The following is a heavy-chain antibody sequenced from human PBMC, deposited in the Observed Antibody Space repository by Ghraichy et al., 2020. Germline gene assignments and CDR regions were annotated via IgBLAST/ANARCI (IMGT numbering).Heavy chain of an antibody. CDR1: GCTFNRYD. CDR2: IGTAGDT. J-gene: IGHJ6*02. CDR3: ARSGQNYFHGLDL. Sequence: GGSLRLSCAASGCTFNRYDMHWVRQATGKGLEWVSAIGTAGDTHYADSVKGRFTISRDDAKNTLYLKMNGLRAGDTAVYYCARSGQNYFHGLDLWGQGPTVTVSS. V-gene: IGHV3-13*01. D-gene: IGHD1-14*01.